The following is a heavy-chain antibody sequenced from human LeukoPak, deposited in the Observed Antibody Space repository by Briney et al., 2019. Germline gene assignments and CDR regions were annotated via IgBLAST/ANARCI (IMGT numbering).Heavy chain of an antibody. V-gene: IGHV1-69-2*01. D-gene: IGHD5-18*01. CDR2: VDPEDGET. Sequence: ASVKVSCKVSGYTFTDYYMHWVQQAPGKGLEWMGLVDPEDGETIYAEKFQGRVTITADTSTDTAYMELSSLRSEDTAVYYCATVYTASASYYSDYWGQGTLVTVSS. J-gene: IGHJ4*02. CDR3: ATVYTASASYYSDY. CDR1: GYTFTDYY.